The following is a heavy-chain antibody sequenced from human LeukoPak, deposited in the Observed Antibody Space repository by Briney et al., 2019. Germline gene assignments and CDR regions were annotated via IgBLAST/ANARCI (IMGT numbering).Heavy chain of an antibody. Sequence: ASVKVSCKASGYTFTGYYMHWVRQAPGQGLEWMGWISAYNGNTNYAQKLQGRVTMTTDTSTSTAYMELRSLRSDDTAVYYCARDPGTTMIINAFDIWGQGTMVTVSS. V-gene: IGHV1-18*04. D-gene: IGHD3-22*01. J-gene: IGHJ3*02. CDR2: ISAYNGNT. CDR1: GYTFTGYY. CDR3: ARDPGTTMIINAFDI.